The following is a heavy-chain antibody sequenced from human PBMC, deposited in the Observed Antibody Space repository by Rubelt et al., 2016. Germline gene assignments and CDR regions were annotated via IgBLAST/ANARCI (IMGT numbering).Heavy chain of an antibody. CDR1: GFTFSSYD. Sequence: EVQLLESGGGLVQPGGSLRLSCAASGFTFSSYDMSWVRQAQGKGLEWVSAISGSGGSTYYADAVKGRFTISRVNSKNTLYLQMNSLRAEDTAVYYCARPYDFDAFDIWGQGTMVTVSS. CDR3: ARPYDFDAFDI. CDR2: ISGSGGST. D-gene: IGHD3-22*01. J-gene: IGHJ3*02. V-gene: IGHV3-23*01.